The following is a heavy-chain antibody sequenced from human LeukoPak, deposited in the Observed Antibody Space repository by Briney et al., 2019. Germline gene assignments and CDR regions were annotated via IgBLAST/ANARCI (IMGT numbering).Heavy chain of an antibody. CDR3: ARDQVVGATAGTFDY. CDR2: ISAYNGHT. CDR1: GYSFTSFG. Sequence: ASVKVSCKASGYSFTSFGISWVRQAPGQGFEWIGWISAYNGHTTSAQKVQGRLTMTTDTSTSTAYMELGSLRSDDTAVYFCARDQVVGATAGTFDYWGQGTLVTVSS. D-gene: IGHD1-26*01. V-gene: IGHV1-18*01. J-gene: IGHJ4*02.